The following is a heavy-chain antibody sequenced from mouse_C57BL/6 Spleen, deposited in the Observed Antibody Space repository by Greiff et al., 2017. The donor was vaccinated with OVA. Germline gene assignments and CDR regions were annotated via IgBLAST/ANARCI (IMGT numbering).Heavy chain of an antibody. CDR3: ARGSGSSYAMDY. D-gene: IGHD1-1*01. V-gene: IGHV3-6*01. CDR2: ISYDGSN. J-gene: IGHJ4*01. Sequence: EVHLVESGPGLVKPSQSLSLTCSVTGYSITSGYYWNWIRQFPGNKLEWMGYISYDGSNNYNPSLKNRISITRDTSKNQFFLKLNSVTTEDTATYYCARGSGSSYAMDYWGQGTSVTVSS. CDR1: GYSITSGYY.